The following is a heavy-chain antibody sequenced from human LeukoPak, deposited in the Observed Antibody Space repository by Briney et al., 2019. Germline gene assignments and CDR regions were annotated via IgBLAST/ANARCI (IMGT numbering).Heavy chain of an antibody. D-gene: IGHD5-18*01. CDR1: GFTFSSYA. J-gene: IGHJ4*02. CDR2: ISGSGGST. CDR3: AKSIQLWFLSTFDY. Sequence: PGGSLRLSCAASGFTFSSYAMSWVRHAPGKGLEWVSAISGSGGSTYYADSVKGRFTISRDNSKNTLYLQMNSLRAEDTAVYYCAKSIQLWFLSTFDYWGQGTLVTVSS. V-gene: IGHV3-23*01.